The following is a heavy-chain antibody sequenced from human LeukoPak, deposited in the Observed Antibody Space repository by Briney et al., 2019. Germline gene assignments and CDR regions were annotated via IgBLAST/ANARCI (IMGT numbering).Heavy chain of an antibody. J-gene: IGHJ4*02. CDR1: GLTFSSYE. D-gene: IGHD3-3*01. CDR3: AKFDSPLRCLEWLSGTFDY. V-gene: IGHV3-48*03. Sequence: GGSLRLSRGASGLTFSSYEMNWVRQAPGKGLEWVSYISSSGSTIYYADSVKGRFTISRDNAKNSLYLQMNSLRAEDTAVYYCAKFDSPLRCLEWLSGTFDYWGQGTLVTVSS. CDR2: ISSSGSTI.